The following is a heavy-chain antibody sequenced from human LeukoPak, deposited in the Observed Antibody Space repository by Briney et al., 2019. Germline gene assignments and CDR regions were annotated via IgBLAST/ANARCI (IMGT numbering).Heavy chain of an antibody. CDR2: IIPIFGTA. CDR3: AREERARPFYGI. CDR1: GGTFSSYA. D-gene: IGHD1-1*01. Sequence: SVKVSCKASGGTFSSYAISWVRQAPGQGLEWMGGIIPIFGTANYAQKFQGRVTITADESTSTAYMELSSLRSEDTAVYYCAREERARPFYGIWGQGTMVTVSS. J-gene: IGHJ3*02. V-gene: IGHV1-69*13.